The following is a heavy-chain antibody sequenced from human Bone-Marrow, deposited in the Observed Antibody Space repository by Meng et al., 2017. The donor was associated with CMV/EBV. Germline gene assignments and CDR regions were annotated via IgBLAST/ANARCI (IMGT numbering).Heavy chain of an antibody. V-gene: IGHV4-34*01. CDR1: GGSFCGYY. CDR3: ATVGLGMNWFDP. CDR2: INHSGNT. J-gene: IGHJ5*02. Sequence: QWPLQQGGPGRLKPPSPRAHTCAGEGGSFCGYYWSWIRQPPGKGREWIAEINHSGNTNYNPSLKSRVTISVDTSKNQFSLKLSSVTAADTAVYYCATVGLGMNWFDPWGQGTLVTVSS.